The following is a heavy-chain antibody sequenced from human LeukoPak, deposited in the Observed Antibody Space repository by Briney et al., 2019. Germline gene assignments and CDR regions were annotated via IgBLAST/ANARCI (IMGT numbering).Heavy chain of an antibody. D-gene: IGHD6-13*01. CDR3: ARDRGHYSSSWYTWFDP. J-gene: IGHJ5*02. CDR2: LYYTGDT. Sequence: SETLSLTCTVSGGSISSRTYFWGWIRQPPGGTLEWIGSLYYTGDTYYNPSRSSRVAMSIDTSNNQFSLKLSSLTAADTAVYYCARDRGHYSSSWYTWFDPWGQGILVTVSS. CDR1: GGSISSRTYF. V-gene: IGHV4-39*07.